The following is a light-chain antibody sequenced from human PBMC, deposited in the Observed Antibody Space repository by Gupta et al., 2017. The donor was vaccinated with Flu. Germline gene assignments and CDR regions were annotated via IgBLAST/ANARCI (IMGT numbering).Light chain of an antibody. CDR3: QVQDSSSDKCV. Sequence: GQTARITCGGNNVGSKSLHWYHQKPAPATVRFFVDDSDRPSGIPERFSCSNAGTNATPNISMVEAGDEAYYYGQVQDSSSDKCVFGGGTKLTVL. CDR1: NVGSKS. CDR2: DDS. V-gene: IGLV3-21*02. J-gene: IGLJ3*02.